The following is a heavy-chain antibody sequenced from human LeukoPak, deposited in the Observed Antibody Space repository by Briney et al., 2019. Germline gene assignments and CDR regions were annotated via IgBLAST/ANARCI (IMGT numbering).Heavy chain of an antibody. V-gene: IGHV4-31*03. CDR2: IYYSGST. Sequence: SETLSLTCTVSGGSISSGGYYWSWIRQHPGKGLEWIGYIYYSGSTYYNPSLKSRVTISADTSKNQFSLKLSSVTAADTAVYFCASGTAVATFDCWGQGTLVTVSS. CDR3: ASGTAVATFDC. D-gene: IGHD4-17*01. J-gene: IGHJ4*02. CDR1: GGSISSGGYY.